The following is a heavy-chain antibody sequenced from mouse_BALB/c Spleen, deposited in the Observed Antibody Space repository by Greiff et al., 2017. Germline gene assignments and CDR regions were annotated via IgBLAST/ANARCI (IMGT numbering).Heavy chain of an antibody. D-gene: IGHD2-1*01. V-gene: IGHV7-3*02. CDR3: ARDEGNYPAWFAY. Sequence: EVKLEESGGGLVQPGGSLRLSCATSGFTFTDYYMSWVRQPPGKALEWLGFIRNKANGYTTEYSASVKGRFTISRDNSQSILYLQMNTLRAEDSATYYCARDEGNYPAWFAYWGQGTLVTVSA. J-gene: IGHJ3*01. CDR2: IRNKANGYTT. CDR1: GFTFTDYY.